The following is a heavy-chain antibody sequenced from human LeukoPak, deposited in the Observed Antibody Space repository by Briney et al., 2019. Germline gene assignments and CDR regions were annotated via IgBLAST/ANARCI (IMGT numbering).Heavy chain of an antibody. J-gene: IGHJ5*02. CDR1: GYTFTSNH. CDR3: AKLAASETGEGS. D-gene: IGHD6-13*01. Sequence: ASVKISCKASGYTFTSNHIHCVRQAPGQGLEWMGVINPSGDSTSYAQKFQGRVTMTRDTSTSTVYMELSSLRSEDTAIYYCAKLAASETGEGSWGQGTLVTVSS. V-gene: IGHV1-46*01. CDR2: INPSGDST.